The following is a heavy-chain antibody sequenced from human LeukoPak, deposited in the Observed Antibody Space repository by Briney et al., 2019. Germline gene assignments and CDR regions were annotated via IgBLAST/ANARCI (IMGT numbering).Heavy chain of an antibody. D-gene: IGHD3-10*01. J-gene: IGHJ3*02. Sequence: GGSLRLSCAASGFTFSNAWMSWVRQAPGKGLEWVGRIKSKTDGGTTDYAAPVKGRFTISRDDSKNTLYLQMNSLKTEDTAVYYCANGYYYGSGSYYKEAFDIWGQGTMVTVSS. CDR3: ANGYYYGSGSYYKEAFDI. CDR1: GFTFSNAW. CDR2: IKSKTDGGTT. V-gene: IGHV3-15*01.